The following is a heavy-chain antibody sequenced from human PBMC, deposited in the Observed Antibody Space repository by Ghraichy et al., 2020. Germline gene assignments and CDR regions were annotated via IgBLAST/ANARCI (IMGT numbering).Heavy chain of an antibody. V-gene: IGHV3-21*01. J-gene: IGHJ6*02. CDR1: GFTFTTYN. CDR2: ISSNSRYI. Sequence: GESLNISCAASGFTFTTYNMNWVRQAPGKGLEWVSFISSNSRYIYYADSVKGRFTISRDNAKNSLYLQMNSLRVEDTAVYYCARDVARGYSYGRGVYGTDVWGQGTTVTVSS. CDR3: ARDVARGYSYGRGVYGTDV. D-gene: IGHD5-18*01.